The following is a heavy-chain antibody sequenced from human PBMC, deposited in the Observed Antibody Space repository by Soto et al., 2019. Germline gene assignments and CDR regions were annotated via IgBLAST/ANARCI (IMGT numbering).Heavy chain of an antibody. CDR3: AREELGIGYDY. D-gene: IGHD7-27*01. CDR2: IIPIFGTA. CDR1: GGTFSSYA. J-gene: IGHJ4*02. V-gene: IGHV1-69*13. Sequence: ASVKVSYKASGGTFSSYAISWVRQAPGQGLEWMGGIIPIFGTANYAQKFQGRVTITADESTSTAYMELSSLRSEDTAVYYCAREELGIGYDYWGQGTLVTVSS.